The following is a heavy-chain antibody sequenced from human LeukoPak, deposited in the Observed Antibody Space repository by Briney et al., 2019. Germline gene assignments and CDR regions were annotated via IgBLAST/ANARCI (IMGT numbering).Heavy chain of an antibody. V-gene: IGHV3-48*04. D-gene: IGHD3-3*01. Sequence: GGSLRLSCAASGFTFSTYFMHWVRQAPGKGLEWISSSSSAIYYADSVKGRFTISRDNAKNSLYLQMNSLRGEDTAVYYCAKDLVTLFWSGYPPAFDSWGQGTLVTVSS. CDR1: GFTFSTYF. CDR3: AKDLVTLFWSGYPPAFDS. CDR2: SSSSSAI. J-gene: IGHJ4*02.